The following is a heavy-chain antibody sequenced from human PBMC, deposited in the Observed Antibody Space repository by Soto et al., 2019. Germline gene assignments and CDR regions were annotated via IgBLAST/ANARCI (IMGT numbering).Heavy chain of an antibody. CDR3: ARDRHSVTVAGSSSDS. CDR1: GVAITDNY. D-gene: IGHD6-19*01. V-gene: IGHV4-4*08. Sequence: PSETLSLTCSVSGVAITDNYWTWVRQPPGMRLEWIGYIHGSGITNYNPSLKSRVAMSVDASRNQVSLRLRSVTAADTAVYYCARDRHSVTVAGSSSDSWGQGT. CDR2: IHGSGIT. J-gene: IGHJ5*01.